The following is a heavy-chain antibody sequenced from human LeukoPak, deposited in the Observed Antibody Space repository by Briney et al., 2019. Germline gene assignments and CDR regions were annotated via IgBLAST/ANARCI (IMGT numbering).Heavy chain of an antibody. D-gene: IGHD5-18*01. CDR2: IYTSGST. Sequence: SETLSLTCTVSGGSISSGSYYWSWIRQPAGKGLEWIGRIYTSGSTNYNPSLKSRVTISVDTSKNQFSLKLSSVTAADTAVYYCARQYSYGYPMRFDYWGQGTLVTVSS. CDR3: ARQYSYGYPMRFDY. J-gene: IGHJ4*02. CDR1: GGSISSGSYY. V-gene: IGHV4-61*02.